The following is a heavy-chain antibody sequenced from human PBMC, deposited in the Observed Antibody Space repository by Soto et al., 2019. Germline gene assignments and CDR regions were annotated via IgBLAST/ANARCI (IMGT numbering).Heavy chain of an antibody. CDR3: AREGLRFLEWLPRDYYYGMDV. D-gene: IGHD3-3*01. V-gene: IGHV1-46*01. CDR1: GYTFTSYY. CDR2: INPSGGST. J-gene: IGHJ6*02. Sequence: ASVKVSCKASGYTFTSYYMHWVRQAPGQGLEWMGIINPSGGSTSYAQKFQGRVTMTRDTSTSTVYMELSSLRSEDTAVYYCAREGLRFLEWLPRDYYYGMDVWGQGTTVTVSS.